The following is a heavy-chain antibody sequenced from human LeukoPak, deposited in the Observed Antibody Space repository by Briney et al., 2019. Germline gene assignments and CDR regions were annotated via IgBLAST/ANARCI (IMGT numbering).Heavy chain of an antibody. D-gene: IGHD3-22*01. J-gene: IGHJ3*02. CDR3: ARQPPQGNYYDNGGAFDI. V-gene: IGHV4-30-2*01. CDR2: IYHSGST. Sequence: SETLSLTCTVSGGSISSGGSHWSWIRQPPGKGLEWIGYIYHSGSTYYNPSLKSRVTISVDRSRNQFSLKLSSVTAADTAVYYCARQPPQGNYYDNGGAFDIWGQGTMVTVSS. CDR1: GGSISSGGSH.